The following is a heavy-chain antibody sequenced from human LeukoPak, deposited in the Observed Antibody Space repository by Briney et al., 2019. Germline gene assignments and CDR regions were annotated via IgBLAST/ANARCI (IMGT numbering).Heavy chain of an antibody. CDR2: MNPNSGNT. D-gene: IGHD3-3*01. CDR3: ARGCEYDFWSNYYYYYMDV. V-gene: IGHV1-8*03. J-gene: IGHJ6*03. Sequence: GASVKVSCKASGYTFTSYGISWVRQATGQGLEWMGWMNPNSGNTGYAQKFQGRVTITRNTSISTAYMELSSLRSEDTAVYYCARGCEYDFWSNYYYYYMDVWGKGTTVTVSS. CDR1: GYTFTSYG.